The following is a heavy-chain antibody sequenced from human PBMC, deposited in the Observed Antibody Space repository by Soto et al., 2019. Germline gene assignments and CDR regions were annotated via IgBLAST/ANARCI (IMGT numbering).Heavy chain of an antibody. Sequence: SETLSLTCTVSGGSISNYYWSWIRQPTGKGLEWIGYIYYSGNTNYNPSLKSRVTISVDTSKNQFSLKLSSVTAAETAVYYCAREGCSSSNCYPDYWGQGTLVTVSS. D-gene: IGHD2-2*01. CDR3: AREGCSSSNCYPDY. CDR2: IYYSGNT. J-gene: IGHJ4*02. V-gene: IGHV4-59*01. CDR1: GGSISNYY.